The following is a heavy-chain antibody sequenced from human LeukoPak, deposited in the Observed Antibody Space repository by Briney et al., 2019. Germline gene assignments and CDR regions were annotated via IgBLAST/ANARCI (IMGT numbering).Heavy chain of an antibody. CDR2: ISGSGGST. J-gene: IGHJ4*02. Sequence: GGSLRLSCAASGFTFSSYAMSWVRQAPGKGLEWVSAISGSGGSTYYADSVKGRFTISRDNSKNTLYLQMNSLRAEDTAVYYCARGDGYNYVRYFDYWGQGTLVTVSS. CDR3: ARGDGYNYVRYFDY. D-gene: IGHD5-24*01. V-gene: IGHV3-23*01. CDR1: GFTFSSYA.